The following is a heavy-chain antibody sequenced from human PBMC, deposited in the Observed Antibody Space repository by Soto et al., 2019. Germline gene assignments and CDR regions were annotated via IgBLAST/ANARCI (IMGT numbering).Heavy chain of an antibody. CDR2: IRGKAYGGAT. CDR1: GFTFGDHD. CDR3: ARVGCTSTSCYYLFDF. Sequence: GGSLRLSCTTSGFTFGDHDMSWLRQAPGKGLEWLGFIRGKAYGGATEYAASVKGRFAMSRDDSQGIAYLQMNSLKTEDTAVYYCARVGCTSTSCYYLFDFWGQGSLVTVSS. V-gene: IGHV3-49*03. D-gene: IGHD2-2*01. J-gene: IGHJ4*02.